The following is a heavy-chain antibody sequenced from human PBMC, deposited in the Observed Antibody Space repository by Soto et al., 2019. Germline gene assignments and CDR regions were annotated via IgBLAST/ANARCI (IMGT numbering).Heavy chain of an antibody. CDR1: GFTFTSSA. CDR2: IVVGSGNT. J-gene: IGHJ4*02. D-gene: IGHD3-22*01. Sequence: SVKVSCKASGFTFTSSAVQWVRQARGQRLEWIGWIVVGSGNTNYAQKFQERVTITRDMSTSTAYMELSSLRSEDTAVYYCAADPIYYDSSGYYFPYWGQGSLVTVSS. V-gene: IGHV1-58*01. CDR3: AADPIYYDSSGYYFPY.